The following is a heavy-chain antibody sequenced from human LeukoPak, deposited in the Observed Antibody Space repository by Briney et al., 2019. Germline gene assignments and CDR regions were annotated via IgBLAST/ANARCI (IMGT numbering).Heavy chain of an antibody. CDR1: GFTFDDYA. CDR3: AKGYCSSISCLVDY. J-gene: IGHJ4*02. D-gene: IGHD2-2*01. V-gene: IGHV3-9*01. Sequence: GGSLRLSCAASGFTFDDYAMHWVRQAPGKGLEWVSGISWNSGSIGYADSVKGRFTIPRDNAKNSLYLQMNSLRAEDTALYYCAKGYCSSISCLVDYWGQGTLVTVSS. CDR2: ISWNSGSI.